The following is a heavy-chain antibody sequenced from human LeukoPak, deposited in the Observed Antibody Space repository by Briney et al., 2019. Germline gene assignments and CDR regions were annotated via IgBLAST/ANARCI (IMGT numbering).Heavy chain of an antibody. J-gene: IGHJ4*02. CDR3: AGYCSSTSCHPDPKTRHIDY. D-gene: IGHD2-2*01. Sequence: GRSLRLSCAASGFTFSSYAMHWVRQVPGKGLEWVAVISYDGSNKYYADSVKGRFTISRDNSKNTLYLQMNSLRAEDTAVYYCAGYCSSTSCHPDPKTRHIDYWGQGTLVTVSS. CDR2: ISYDGSNK. CDR1: GFTFSSYA. V-gene: IGHV3-30*04.